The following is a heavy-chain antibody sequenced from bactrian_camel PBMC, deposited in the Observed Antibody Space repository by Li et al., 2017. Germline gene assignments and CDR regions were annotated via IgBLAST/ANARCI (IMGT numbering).Heavy chain of an antibody. Sequence: VQLVESGGDLVQPGGSLRLSCAASGFTFSIYHMSWVRQAPGKGLEWVGFINDGGRAYYADSVKGRFTISQDNARNTVDLQMNNLEPEDTGMYYCAGDVRDKEGVWPLAESVYNHWGQGTQVTVS. CDR3: AGDVRDKEGVWPLAESVYNH. CDR1: GFTFSIYH. J-gene: IGHJ4*01. D-gene: IGHD1*01. V-gene: IGHV3S40*01. CDR2: INDGGRA.